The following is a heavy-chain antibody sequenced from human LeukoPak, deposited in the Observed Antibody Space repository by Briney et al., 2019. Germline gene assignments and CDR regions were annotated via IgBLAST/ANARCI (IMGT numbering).Heavy chain of an antibody. Sequence: SETLSLTCAVYGGSFSGYYWIWIRQPPGKGLEWIGEINHSGSTNYNPSLKSRVTISVDTSKNQFSLKLSSVTAADTAVYYCARRGYNYYYYYYMDVWGKGTTVTISS. J-gene: IGHJ6*03. CDR1: GGSFSGYY. D-gene: IGHD5-12*01. CDR3: ARRGYNYYYYYYMDV. CDR2: INHSGST. V-gene: IGHV4-34*01.